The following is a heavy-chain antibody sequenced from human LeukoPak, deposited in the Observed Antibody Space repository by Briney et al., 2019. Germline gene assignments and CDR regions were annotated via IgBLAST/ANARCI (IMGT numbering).Heavy chain of an antibody. Sequence: SGTLSLTCAVSGGSISSSNWWSWGRRPPGKGLEWIGEIYHSGSTNYNPSLKSRVTISVDKSKNQFSLKLSSVTVADTAVYYCARWGAPERSLDIVVVVAATDYYYYYGMDVWGQGTTVTVSS. CDR3: ARWGAPERSLDIVVVVAATDYYYYYGMDV. J-gene: IGHJ6*02. V-gene: IGHV4-4*02. CDR2: IYHSGST. CDR1: GGSISSSNW. D-gene: IGHD2-15*01.